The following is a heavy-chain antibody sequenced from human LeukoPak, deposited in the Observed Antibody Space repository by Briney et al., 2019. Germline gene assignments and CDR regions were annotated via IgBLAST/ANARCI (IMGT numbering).Heavy chain of an antibody. D-gene: IGHD3-22*01. CDR1: GFTFSSYG. CDR2: ISYDGSNK. Sequence: GRSLRLSGEASGFTFSSYGMHWVRQAPGKGLEWVAVISYDGSNKYYADSVKGRFTISRDNSKNTLYLQMNSLRAEDTAVYYCAKDLLAAVVAWGQGTLVTVSS. J-gene: IGHJ4*02. CDR3: AKDLLAAVVA. V-gene: IGHV3-30*18.